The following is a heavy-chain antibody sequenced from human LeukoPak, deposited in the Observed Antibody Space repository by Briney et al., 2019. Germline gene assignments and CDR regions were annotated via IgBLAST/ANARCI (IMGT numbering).Heavy chain of an antibody. CDR2: ISWNSGSI. J-gene: IGHJ3*02. V-gene: IGHV3-9*03. D-gene: IGHD3-22*01. CDR3: AKAAVSSGSYDAFDI. CDR1: GFTFDDYA. Sequence: GGSLRLSCAASGFTFDDYAMHWVRQAPGKGLEWVSGISWNSGSIGYTDSVKGRFTISRDNAKNSLYLQMNSLRAEDMALYYCAKAAVSSGSYDAFDIWGQGTMVTVSS.